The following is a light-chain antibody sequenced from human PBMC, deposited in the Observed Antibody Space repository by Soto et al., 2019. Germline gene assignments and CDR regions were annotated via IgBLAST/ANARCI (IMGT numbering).Light chain of an antibody. CDR2: AAS. Sequence: EIVLTQSPGTLSLSPGERVTLSCRASQSVSSTSLAWYQQKPGQAPRLLMYAASSRATGIPDRFSGSGSGTDFTLTISRLEPEDFAVYYCQQYGSSPKTFGQGTKVEVK. CDR3: QQYGSSPKT. J-gene: IGKJ1*01. V-gene: IGKV3-20*01. CDR1: QSVSSTS.